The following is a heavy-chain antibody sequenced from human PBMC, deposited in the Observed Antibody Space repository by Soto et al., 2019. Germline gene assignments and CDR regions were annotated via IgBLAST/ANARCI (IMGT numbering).Heavy chain of an antibody. D-gene: IGHD6-19*01. J-gene: IGHJ5*02. CDR1: VGCISNGDYS. V-gene: IGHV4-30-2*01. Sequence: SETLSLTCAVSVGCISNGDYSLTWIRQPPGKGLEWIGHILHSWSTYYNPSLKSRVTISISRSKTQFSLKLTSVTSADTAVYYCDRGSIFRRISSGRGTSGWCARFAPWAQGTFVTGSS. CDR2: ILHSWST. CDR3: DRGSIFRRISSGRGTSGWCARFAP.